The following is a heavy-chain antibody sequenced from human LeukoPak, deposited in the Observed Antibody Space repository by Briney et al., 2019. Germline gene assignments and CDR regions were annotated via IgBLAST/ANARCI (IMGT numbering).Heavy chain of an antibody. CDR2: ISSSSSTI. CDR3: AKDRTFSGSSDNNWFDP. CDR1: GFTFSSYS. V-gene: IGHV3-48*01. Sequence: GGSLRLSCAASGFTFSSYSMNWVRQAPGKGLEWVSYISSSSSTIYYADSVKGRFTISRDNSKNTLSLQMNSLRVEDTAEYYCAKDRTFSGSSDNNWFDPWGQGTLVTVSS. J-gene: IGHJ5*02. D-gene: IGHD1-26*01.